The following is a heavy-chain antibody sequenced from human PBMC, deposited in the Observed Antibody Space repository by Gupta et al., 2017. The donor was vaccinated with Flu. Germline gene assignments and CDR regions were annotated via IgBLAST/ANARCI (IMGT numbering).Heavy chain of an antibody. J-gene: IGHJ4*02. D-gene: IGHD1-26*01. CDR2: MHSSGSS. CDR3: ARDNEYVGSTHYFDY. V-gene: IGHV4-59*01. CDR1: GGSFSTYY. Sequence: QVQLQESGAGLVKPSETLSRTCTVSGGSFSTYYWSWIRQPPGKGLEWIVYMHSSGSSFYNPSLKSRVTVSMDTSKTQFSLRLSSVTAADTAVYYCARDNEYVGSTHYFDYWGQGTLVTVSS.